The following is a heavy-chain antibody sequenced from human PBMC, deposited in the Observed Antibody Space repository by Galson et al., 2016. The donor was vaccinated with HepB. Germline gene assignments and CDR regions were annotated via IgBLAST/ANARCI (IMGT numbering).Heavy chain of an antibody. V-gene: IGHV4-4*08. CDR3: ARGQSGVIAAV. J-gene: IGHJ4*02. Sequence: SETLSLTCTVSGGSIRGSYWNWIRQPPGRGLEWIGEVQKYGGSSGNSNYTPSLKGRVAISLDTSTNQVSLRLTSVTAADTAVYYCARGQSGVIAAVWGQGTLVTVSS. D-gene: IGHD3-22*01. CDR2: VQKYGGSSGNS. CDR1: GGSIRGSY.